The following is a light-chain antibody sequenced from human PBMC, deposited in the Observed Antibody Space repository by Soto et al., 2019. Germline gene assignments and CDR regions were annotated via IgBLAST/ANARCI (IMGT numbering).Light chain of an antibody. CDR1: QSVLYISNNKNY. CDR2: WAS. V-gene: IGKV4-1*01. CDR3: QQYYSTPPYT. Sequence: DIVMTQSPDSLAVSLGEKATINCKSSQSVLYISNNKNYLAWYRQKPGQPPKLLIYWASIRESGVPDRISGSGSGTDFTHTISSLQAEDVAVYYCQQYYSTPPYTFGQGTKLEIK. J-gene: IGKJ2*01.